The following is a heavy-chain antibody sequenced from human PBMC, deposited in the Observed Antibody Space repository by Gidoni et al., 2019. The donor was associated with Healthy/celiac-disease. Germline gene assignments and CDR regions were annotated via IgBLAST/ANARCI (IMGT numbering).Heavy chain of an antibody. CDR3: ARVEYYYDSSGYPEGDY. CDR2: IIPIFGTA. D-gene: IGHD3-22*01. V-gene: IGHV1-69*01. Sequence: QVQRVQSGAEVKKPGSSVKVSCKASGGTCSSYAISWVRQAPGQGLEWMGGIIPIFGTANYAQKFQGRVTITADESTSTAYMELSSLRSEDTAVYYCARVEYYYDSSGYPEGDYWGQGTLVTVSS. CDR1: GGTCSSYA. J-gene: IGHJ4*02.